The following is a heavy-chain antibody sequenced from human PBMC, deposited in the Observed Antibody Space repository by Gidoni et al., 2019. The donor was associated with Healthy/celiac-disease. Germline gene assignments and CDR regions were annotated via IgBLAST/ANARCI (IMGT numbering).Heavy chain of an antibody. CDR1: GSTFTGYY. V-gene: IGHV1-2*02. CDR2: INPNSGGT. D-gene: IGHD6-13*01. J-gene: IGHJ5*02. Sequence: QVLLVQSGAQAKKPGASVNVSCKAPGSTFTGYYMHWVRQAPGQGLEWMGWINPNSGGTNYAQKFQGRVTMTRDTSISTAYMELSRLRADDTAVYYCARKDGYSSSLNWFDPWGQGTLVTVSS. CDR3: ARKDGYSSSLNWFDP.